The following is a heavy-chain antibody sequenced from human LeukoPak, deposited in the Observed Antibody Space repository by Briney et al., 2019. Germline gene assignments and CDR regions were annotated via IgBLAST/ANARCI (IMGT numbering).Heavy chain of an antibody. CDR3: AREIVVVPAAMLALGYYYYYMGV. D-gene: IGHD2-2*01. V-gene: IGHV1-3*03. CDR2: INAGNGNT. Sequence: ASVKVSCKASGYTFTSYAMHRVRQAPGQRLEWMGWINAGNGNTKYSQEFQGRVTITRDTSASTAYMELSSLRSEDMAVYYCAREIVVVPAAMLALGYYYYYMGVWGKGTTVTVSS. J-gene: IGHJ6*03. CDR1: GYTFTSYA.